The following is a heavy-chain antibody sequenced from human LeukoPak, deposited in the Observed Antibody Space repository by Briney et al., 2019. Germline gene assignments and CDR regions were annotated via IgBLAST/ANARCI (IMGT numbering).Heavy chain of an antibody. D-gene: IGHD3-22*01. CDR1: GFTFSDHY. CDR3: ARWGYDSSGYDY. CDR2: TRNKANSYTT. Sequence: GGSLRLSCAASGFTFSDHYMDWVRQAPGKGLEWVGRTRNKANSYTTEYAASVKGRFTISRDDSKNSLYLQMNSLKTEDAAVYYCARWGYDSSGYDYWGQGTLVTVSS. V-gene: IGHV3-72*01. J-gene: IGHJ4*02.